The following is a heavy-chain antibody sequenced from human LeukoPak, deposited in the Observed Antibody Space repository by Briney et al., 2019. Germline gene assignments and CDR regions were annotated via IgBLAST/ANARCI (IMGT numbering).Heavy chain of an antibody. D-gene: IGHD6-6*01. CDR1: GFTFSSHT. V-gene: IGHV3-23*01. CDR3: AKDPLEQLSTIYFQN. J-gene: IGHJ1*01. Sequence: PGGSLRLSCEASGFTFSSHTMSWVRQAPGKGLEWVSAIGGSGDSTYYADSVKGRFTISRDNSQNTLYLQMNSLRAEDTAVYYCAKDPLEQLSTIYFQNWGQGTLVTVSS. CDR2: IGGSGDST.